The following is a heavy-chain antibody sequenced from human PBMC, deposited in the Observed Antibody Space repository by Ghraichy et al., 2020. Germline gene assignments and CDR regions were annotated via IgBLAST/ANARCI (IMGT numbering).Heavy chain of an antibody. CDR3: ARHRSYTHGRSDNAFDI. Sequence: SETLTLTCTVSGGSFSGCEWSWIRQPPGKGLEWIGYLHYSGNTNSNPSLKSRVSISVDTSKSHFSLNLTSVSAADTAVYFCARHRSYTHGRSDNAFDIWGPGTLVTVSS. D-gene: IGHD1-1*01. CDR2: LHYSGNT. J-gene: IGHJ3*02. V-gene: IGHV4-59*01. CDR1: GGSFSGCE.